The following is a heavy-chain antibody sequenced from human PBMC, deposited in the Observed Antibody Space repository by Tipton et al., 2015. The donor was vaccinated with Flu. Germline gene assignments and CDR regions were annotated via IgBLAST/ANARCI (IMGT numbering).Heavy chain of an antibody. CDR1: GFTFSNAW. CDR3: TAGVGATDHDY. D-gene: IGHD1-26*01. V-gene: IGHV3-15*01. J-gene: IGHJ4*02. Sequence: SLRLSCAASGFTFSNAWMSWVRQAPGKGLEWVGRIKSKNDGGIRDFPAPVKGRFAISRDDSKNTLYLQMDSLKTEDTAVYYCTAGVGATDHDYWGQGTLVTVSS. CDR2: IKSKNDGGIR.